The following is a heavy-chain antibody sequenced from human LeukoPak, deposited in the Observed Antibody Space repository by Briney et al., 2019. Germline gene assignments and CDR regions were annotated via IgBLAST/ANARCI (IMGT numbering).Heavy chain of an antibody. CDR3: ARSITGGPYYFDY. CDR1: GYTFTIYG. Sequence: ASVNVSCTASGYTFTIYGISWVRPAPGQGLEWMGWISAYNGNTNYAQKLQGRVTMTTDTSTSTAYMELRSLRSDDTVVYYCARSITGGPYYFDYWGQGTLVTVSS. CDR2: ISAYNGNT. D-gene: IGHD1-20*01. V-gene: IGHV1-18*01. J-gene: IGHJ4*02.